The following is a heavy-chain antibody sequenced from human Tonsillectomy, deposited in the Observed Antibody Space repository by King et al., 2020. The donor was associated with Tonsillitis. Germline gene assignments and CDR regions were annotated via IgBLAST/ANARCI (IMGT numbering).Heavy chain of an antibody. CDR2: IYSGGTT. CDR1: GFTVSSNY. V-gene: IGHV3-66*01. J-gene: IGHJ4*02. D-gene: IGHD3-16*01. Sequence: VQLVESGGGLVQPGGSLRLSCAASGFTVSSNYMSWVRQAPGKGLEWVSVIYSGGTTYYADSVKGRFTISRDNSKNTLYLQMNSLRAEDTAVYYCARDPGGEGYFDYWCQGTLVTVSS. CDR3: ARDPGGEGYFDY.